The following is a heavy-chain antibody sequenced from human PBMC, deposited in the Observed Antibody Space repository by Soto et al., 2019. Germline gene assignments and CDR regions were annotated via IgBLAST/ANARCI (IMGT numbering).Heavy chain of an antibody. CDR2: IWYDGSNK. CDR1: GFTFSSYG. V-gene: IGHV3-33*01. CDR3: ARDFPDPGSGSYYTYYYYYYGMDV. Sequence: QVQLVESGGGVVQPGRSLRLSCAASGFTFSSYGMHWVRQAPGKGLEWVAVIWYDGSNKYYADSVKGRFTISRDNSKNTLYLQMNSLRAEDTAVYYCARDFPDPGSGSYYTYYYYYYGMDVWGQGTTVTVSS. D-gene: IGHD3-10*01. J-gene: IGHJ6*02.